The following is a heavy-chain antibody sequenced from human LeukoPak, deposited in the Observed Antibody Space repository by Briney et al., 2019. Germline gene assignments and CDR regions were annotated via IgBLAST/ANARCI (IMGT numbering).Heavy chain of an antibody. D-gene: IGHD3-10*01. J-gene: IGHJ2*01. CDR2: IRSSSSYI. Sequence: PGGSLRLSCAASGFTFSSYSMNWVRQAPGKGLEWVSSIRSSSSYIYYADSVKGRFTISRDNAKNSLYLQMNSLRAEDTAVYYCARRLAREYYGSGTSSFDLWGRGTLVTVSS. V-gene: IGHV3-21*01. CDR1: GFTFSSYS. CDR3: ARRLAREYYGSGTSSFDL.